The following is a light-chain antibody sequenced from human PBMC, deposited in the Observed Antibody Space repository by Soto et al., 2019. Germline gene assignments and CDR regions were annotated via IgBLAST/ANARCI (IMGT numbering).Light chain of an antibody. CDR1: SSNIGSNT. V-gene: IGLV1-44*01. CDR3: AAWDASLNGYV. Sequence: QSVLTQPPSASGTPGPRVTLSCSGSSSNIGSNTVNWFQQLPGTAPKLLIHSNNQRPSGVPDRFPGSKSGTSASLAISVLRSQDEADYYCAAWDASLNGYVFGTGTKLTVL. J-gene: IGLJ1*01. CDR2: SNN.